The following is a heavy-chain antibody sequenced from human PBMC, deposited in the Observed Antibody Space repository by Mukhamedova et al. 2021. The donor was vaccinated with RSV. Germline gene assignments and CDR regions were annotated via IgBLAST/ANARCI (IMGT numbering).Heavy chain of an antibody. CDR2: IYYSGST. J-gene: IGHJ6*03. CDR1: Y. V-gene: IGHV4-59*01. CDR3: ARAHILTGYYYYSYMAV. D-gene: IGHD3-9*01. Sequence: YWSWIRQPPGKGLEWIGYIYYSGSTNYNPSLKSRVTISVDTSKNQFSLKLSSVTAADTAVYYCARAHILTGYYYYSYMAVWGQGT.